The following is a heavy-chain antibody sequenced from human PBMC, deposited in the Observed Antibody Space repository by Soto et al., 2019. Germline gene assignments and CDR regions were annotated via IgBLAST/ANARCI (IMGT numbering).Heavy chain of an antibody. J-gene: IGHJ4*02. CDR1: GFTFSSYA. CDR3: AVGRTGTTFPIDY. D-gene: IGHD1-7*01. Sequence: QVQLVESGGGVVQPGRSLRLSCAASGFTFSSYAMHWVRQAPGKGLEWVAVISYDGSNKYYADSVKGRFTISRDNSKNTLYLQMNSLRAEDTAVYYCAVGRTGTTFPIDYWGQGTLVTVSS. CDR2: ISYDGSNK. V-gene: IGHV3-30-3*01.